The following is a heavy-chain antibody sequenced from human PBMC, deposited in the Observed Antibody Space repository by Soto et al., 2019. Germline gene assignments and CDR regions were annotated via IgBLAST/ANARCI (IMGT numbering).Heavy chain of an antibody. CDR2: ISSSGSTI. CDR3: ARVGDEWGYYYYMDV. D-gene: IGHD1-26*01. J-gene: IGHJ6*03. CDR1: GFTFSDYY. V-gene: IGHV3-11*01. Sequence: QVQLVESGGGLVTPGGSLRLSCAASGFTFSDYYMSWIRQAPGKGLEWVSHISSSGSTIYYADSVQGRFTISRDNAKNSLYLQMNSLRAEYTAVYYCARVGDEWGYYYYMDVWGKGTTVTVSS.